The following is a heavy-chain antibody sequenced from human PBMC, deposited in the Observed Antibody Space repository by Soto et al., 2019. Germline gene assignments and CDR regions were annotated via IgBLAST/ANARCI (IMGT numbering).Heavy chain of an antibody. Sequence: SETLSLTCTVSGGSITSSYWSCIRRPPGKGLEWIAYIYDTGISGYTPSTSYNPSLKSRVTMSVDTSKSQFSLKLTSVTAADTAVYYCARGEDAFFYYGLDVWGQGITVTVSS. CDR2: IYDTGISGYTPST. V-gene: IGHV4-59*01. J-gene: IGHJ6*02. CDR3: ARGEDAFFYYGLDV. CDR1: GGSITSSY.